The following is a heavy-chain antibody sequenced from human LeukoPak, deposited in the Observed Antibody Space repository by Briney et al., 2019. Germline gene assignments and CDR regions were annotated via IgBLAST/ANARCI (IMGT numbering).Heavy chain of an antibody. D-gene: IGHD6-13*01. CDR3: ARGLPRKLVPSY. Sequence: GGSLRLSCAASGFTFSSYGMHWVRQAPGKGLEWVAFIRYDGSNKYYADSVKGRFTIFRDNSKNTLYLQMNSLRAEDTAVYYCARGLPRKLVPSYWGQGTLVTVSS. CDR2: IRYDGSNK. V-gene: IGHV3-30*02. J-gene: IGHJ4*02. CDR1: GFTFSSYG.